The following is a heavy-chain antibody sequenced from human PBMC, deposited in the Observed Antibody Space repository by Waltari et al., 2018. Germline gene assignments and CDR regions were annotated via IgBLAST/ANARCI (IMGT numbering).Heavy chain of an antibody. J-gene: IGHJ3*02. CDR1: GYTFTSYA. D-gene: IGHD6-19*01. V-gene: IGHV7-4-1*01. CDR3: AREGAVGGAFDI. CDR2: SNPNTGNP. Sequence: QVQLVQSGSELKKPGASVKVSCKASGYTFTSYAMNWVRQAPGQGLVWRGWSNPNTGNPTYAQGFTGRFVFSLDTSVSTAYLQICSLKAEDTAVYYCAREGAVGGAFDIWGQGTMVTVSS.